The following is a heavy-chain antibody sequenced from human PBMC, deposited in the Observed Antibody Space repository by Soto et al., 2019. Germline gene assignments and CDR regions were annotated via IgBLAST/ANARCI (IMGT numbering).Heavy chain of an antibody. CDR2: IIPIFGTA. CDR3: ARENLRDGYNPYNWFDP. CDR1: GGTFSSYA. V-gene: IGHV1-69*13. Sequence: SVKVSCKAAGGTFSSYAISWVRQAPGQGLEWMGGIIPIFGTANYAQKFQGRVTITADESTSTAYMELSSLRSEDTAVYYCARENLRDGYNPYNWFDPWGQGTLVTVSS. J-gene: IGHJ5*02. D-gene: IGHD5-12*01.